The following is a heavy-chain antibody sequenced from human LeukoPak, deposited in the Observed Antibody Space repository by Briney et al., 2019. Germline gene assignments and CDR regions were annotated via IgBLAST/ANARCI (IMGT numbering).Heavy chain of an antibody. V-gene: IGHV3-23*01. Sequence: GGSLRLSCAASGFTFSSYAMSWVRQAPGKGLEWVSAISGSGGSTYYADSVKGRFTISRDNSKNTLYPQMNSLRAEDTAVYYCAKGSYYYDSSGYYLIFLFPFDYWGQGTLVTVSS. D-gene: IGHD3-22*01. CDR2: ISGSGGST. CDR1: GFTFSSYA. CDR3: AKGSYYYDSSGYYLIFLFPFDY. J-gene: IGHJ4*02.